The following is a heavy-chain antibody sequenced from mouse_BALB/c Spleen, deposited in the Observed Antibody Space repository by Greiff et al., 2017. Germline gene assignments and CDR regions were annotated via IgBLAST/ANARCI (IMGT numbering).Heavy chain of an antibody. J-gene: IGHJ2*01. V-gene: IGHV3-2*02. CDR2: ISYSGST. CDR3: ARGDYGKPFDY. CDR1: GYSITSDYA. D-gene: IGHD2-1*01. Sequence: EVKLVESGPGLVKPSQSLSLTCTVTGYSITSDYAWNWIRQFPGNKLEWMGYISYSGSTSYNPSLKSRISITRDTSKNQFFLQLNSVTTEDTATYYCARGDYGKPFDYWGQGTTLTVSS.